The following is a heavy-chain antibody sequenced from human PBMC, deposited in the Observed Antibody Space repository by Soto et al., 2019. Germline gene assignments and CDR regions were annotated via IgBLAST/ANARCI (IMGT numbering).Heavy chain of an antibody. CDR3: ATLRSFYAPFDY. CDR2: IYYSGST. D-gene: IGHD3-10*02. V-gene: IGHV4-30-4*01. Sequence: SETLSLTCTVSGGSISSGDFYWSWIRQPPGKGLEWIGYIYYSGSTYYNPSLKSRVTISLDTSKNQFSLKLTSVTAADTAVYYCATLRSFYAPFDYWRQGALVTVPS. J-gene: IGHJ4*02. CDR1: GGSISSGDFY.